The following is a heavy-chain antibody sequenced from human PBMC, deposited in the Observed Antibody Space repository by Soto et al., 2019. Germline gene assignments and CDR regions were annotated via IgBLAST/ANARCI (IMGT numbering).Heavy chain of an antibody. CDR1: GFTFSNYG. CDR3: ARDIQCSGGSCYLHYYYGMDV. V-gene: IGHV3-30*03. D-gene: IGHD2-15*01. CDR2: ISNDGSNK. J-gene: IGHJ6*02. Sequence: GGSLRLSCGASGFTFSNYGMHWVRQAPGKGLEWVAFISNDGSNKNYADSVKGRFSISRDNSENTLSLQLNSLRAEDTAVYYCARDIQCSGGSCYLHYYYGMDVWGQGTTVTVSS.